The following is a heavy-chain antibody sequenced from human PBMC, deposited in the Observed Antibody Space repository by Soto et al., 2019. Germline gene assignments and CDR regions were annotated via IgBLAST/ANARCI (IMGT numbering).Heavy chain of an antibody. V-gene: IGHV4-59*12. D-gene: IGHD1-26*01. CDR2: IYYGGST. Sequence: SETLSLTCTVSGDSISTDYWSWIRQSPGKGLEWIGFIYYGGSTNYNPSLKSRVTISVDKSKNQFSLKLSSVTAADTAVYYCARVSGSYYYGMDVWGQGTTVTVS. CDR1: GDSISTDY. J-gene: IGHJ6*02. CDR3: ARVSGSYYYGMDV.